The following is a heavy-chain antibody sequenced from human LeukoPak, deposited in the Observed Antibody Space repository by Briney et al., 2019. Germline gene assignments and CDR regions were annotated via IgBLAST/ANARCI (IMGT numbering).Heavy chain of an antibody. J-gene: IGHJ4*02. CDR3: AKGSAAGRPYYFDY. CDR1: GFIFSNYA. CDR2: IDSTGAYT. V-gene: IGHV3-23*01. Sequence: GGSLRLSCAASGFIFSNYAMSWVRQAPGKGLEWVSAIDSTGAYTWYADSVKGRFTISKDSSKTILCLQMNSLRAEDAAVYFCAKGSAAGRPYYFDYWGQGTLVTVSS. D-gene: IGHD6-25*01.